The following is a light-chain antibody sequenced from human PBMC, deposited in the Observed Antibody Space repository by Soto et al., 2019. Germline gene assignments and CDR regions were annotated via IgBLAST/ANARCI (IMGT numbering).Light chain of an antibody. V-gene: IGKV3-11*02. CDR1: HRGIIY. J-gene: IGKJ5*01. Sequence: STKSPAALMLSLGERATLRXRASHRGIIYLAWYQQRPGKXTRLLXXYEXNRATGIPARFSGSGSERDFALTITSLDPEEFVVYYCQQRSNLPTVTFGQGTRLEIK. CDR2: YEX. CDR3: QQRSNLPTVT.